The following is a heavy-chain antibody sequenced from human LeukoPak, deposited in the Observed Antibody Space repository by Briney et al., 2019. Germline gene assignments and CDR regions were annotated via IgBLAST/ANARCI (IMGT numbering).Heavy chain of an antibody. V-gene: IGHV1-18*01. Sequence: ASVKVSCKASGYTFTSCGISWVRQAPGQGLEWMGWISAYNGNTNYAQRLQGRVTMTTDTSTSTAYMELRSLRSDDTAVYYCARVHYDYVWGSYRKNAVDYWGQGTLVTVSS. CDR3: ARVHYDYVWGSYRKNAVDY. CDR2: ISAYNGNT. CDR1: GYTFTSCG. D-gene: IGHD3-16*02. J-gene: IGHJ4*02.